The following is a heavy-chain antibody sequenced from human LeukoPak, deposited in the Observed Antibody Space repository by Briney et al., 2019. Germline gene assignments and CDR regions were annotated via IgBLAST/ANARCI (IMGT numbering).Heavy chain of an antibody. V-gene: IGHV3-7*01. D-gene: IGHD6-13*01. CDR2: TKYDGSEK. CDR1: GFTFSSYW. Sequence: SGGSLRLSCAASGFTFSSYWMSWVRQAPGEGLEWVANTKYDGSEKYYVDSVKGRFTISRDNAKNSLYLQMNSLRAEDTAVYYCARDIEAAGLFLDYWGQGTLVTVSS. J-gene: IGHJ4*02. CDR3: ARDIEAAGLFLDY.